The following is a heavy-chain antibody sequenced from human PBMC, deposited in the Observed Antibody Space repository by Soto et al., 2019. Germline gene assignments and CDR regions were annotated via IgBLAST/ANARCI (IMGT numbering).Heavy chain of an antibody. CDR2: ISAGGGST. V-gene: IGHV3-23*01. J-gene: IGHJ6*03. CDR3: AKDRSWGVGYCNSSTCYGGYYMDV. Sequence: PGGSLRLSCAASGFTFSTFAMSWVRQAPGKGLDWVSTISAGGGSTYSADSVKGRFIISRDNSKNTLSLQMNSLRAEDTAVYFCAKDRSWGVGYCNSSTCYGGYYMDVWGKGTTVTVSS. CDR1: GFTFSTFA. D-gene: IGHD2-2*01.